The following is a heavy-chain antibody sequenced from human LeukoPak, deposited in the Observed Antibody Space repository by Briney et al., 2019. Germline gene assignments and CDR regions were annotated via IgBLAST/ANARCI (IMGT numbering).Heavy chain of an antibody. V-gene: IGHV1-69*13. D-gene: IGHD4-11*01. CDR3: AKVTTSYYYYGMDV. CDR1: GGTFSSYA. J-gene: IGHJ6*02. CDR2: IIPIFGTA. Sequence: SVKVSCKASGGTFSSYAISWVRQAPGQGLEWMGGIIPIFGTANYAQKFQGRVTITADESTSTAHMELSSLRSEDTAVYYCAKVTTSYYYYGMDVWGQGTAVTVSS.